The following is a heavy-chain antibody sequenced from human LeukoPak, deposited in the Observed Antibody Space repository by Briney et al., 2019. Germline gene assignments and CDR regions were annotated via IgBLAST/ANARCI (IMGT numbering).Heavy chain of an antibody. V-gene: IGHV4-59*08. CDR1: GGSMSPYH. CDR3: ARAVSGRFDY. D-gene: IGHD6-19*01. J-gene: IGHJ4*02. CDR2: IYYSGST. Sequence: PSETLSLTCTVSGGSMSPYHWGWIRQPTGKGLETTGYIYYSGSTNYNPSLKSRVTISVDTSKNQFSLKLSSVTAADTAIYYCARAVSGRFDYWGQGTLVTVSS.